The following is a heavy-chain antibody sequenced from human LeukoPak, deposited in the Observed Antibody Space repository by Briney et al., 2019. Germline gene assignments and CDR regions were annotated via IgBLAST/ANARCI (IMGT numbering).Heavy chain of an antibody. CDR3: AKGARFYSNYVNY. V-gene: IGHV3-23*01. Sequence: PGGSLRLSCAASGFTFSSYAMSWVRQAPGKGLEWVSCISGNDDTTYYAESVRGRFAISRDNSKNILYLQMNSLGAEETATYYCAKGARFYSNYVNYWGQGTLVTVSS. CDR1: GFTFSSYA. J-gene: IGHJ4*02. D-gene: IGHD4-11*01. CDR2: ISGNDDTT.